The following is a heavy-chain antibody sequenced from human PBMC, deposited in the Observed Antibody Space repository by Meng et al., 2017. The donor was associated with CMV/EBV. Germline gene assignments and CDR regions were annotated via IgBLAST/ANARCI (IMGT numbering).Heavy chain of an antibody. D-gene: IGHD6-6*01. CDR1: GGSISSYY. CDR2: IYYSGST. V-gene: IGHV4-59*01. J-gene: IGHJ6*02. Sequence: SETLSLTCTVSGGSISSYYWSWIRQPPGKGLEWIGYIYYSGSTNYNPSLKSRVTISVDTSKNQFSLKLSSVTAADTAVYYCARQPHSSALPRRDYYYYYGMDVWGQGTTVTVSS. CDR3: ARQPHSSALPRRDYYYYYGMDV.